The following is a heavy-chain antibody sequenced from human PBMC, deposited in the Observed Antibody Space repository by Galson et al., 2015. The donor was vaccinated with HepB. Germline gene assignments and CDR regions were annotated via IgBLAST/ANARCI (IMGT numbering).Heavy chain of an antibody. Sequence: SLRLSCAASGFTVSSNYMSWVRQAPGKGLEWVSVIYSGGSTYYADSVKGRFTISRDNSKNTRYLQMNSLRAEDTAVYYCARDQVWFGGAFDIWGQGTMVTVSS. V-gene: IGHV3-66*02. CDR3: ARDQVWFGGAFDI. CDR1: GFTVSSNY. CDR2: IYSGGST. D-gene: IGHD3-10*01. J-gene: IGHJ3*02.